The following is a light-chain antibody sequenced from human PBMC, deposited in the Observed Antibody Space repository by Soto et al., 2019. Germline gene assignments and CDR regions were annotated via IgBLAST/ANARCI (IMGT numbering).Light chain of an antibody. CDR3: QQYNSYPWT. J-gene: IGKJ1*01. V-gene: IGKV1-5*03. CDR2: KAS. Sequence: DIQMTQSPSTLSASVGDRVTITCRASQSISSWLAWYQQKPGKAPKLLIYKASSLESGVPSRFSGRESGKEFTLTISSLQPDDFATYYCQQYNSYPWTFGQGTKVEIK. CDR1: QSISSW.